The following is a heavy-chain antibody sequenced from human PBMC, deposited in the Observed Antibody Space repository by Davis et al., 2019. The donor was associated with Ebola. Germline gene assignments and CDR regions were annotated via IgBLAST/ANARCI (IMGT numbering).Heavy chain of an antibody. Sequence: PGGSLRLSCVASEFTFGNYWMTWVRQVPGKGLEWVASLSQDESEKRYVDSVKGRFTISRDNAKDSLYLQMNSLRVDDTAVYYCSREMRSAYGQIDLWGQRTLVTVSS. J-gene: IGHJ5*02. V-gene: IGHV3-7*01. CDR3: SREMRSAYGQIDL. D-gene: IGHD5-12*01. CDR1: EFTFGNYW. CDR2: LSQDESEK.